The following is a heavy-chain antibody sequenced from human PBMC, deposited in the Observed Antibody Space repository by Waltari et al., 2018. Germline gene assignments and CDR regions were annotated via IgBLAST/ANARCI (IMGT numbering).Heavy chain of an antibody. D-gene: IGHD6-13*01. CDR2: IWYDGSNK. V-gene: IGHV3-33*01. CDR1: GFTFSSYG. CDR3: AREGIAAAGAFDY. Sequence: QVQLVESGGGVVQPGRSLRLSCAASGFTFSSYGMPWVRQAPGKGLEWVAVIWYDGSNKYYADSVKGRITISRDNSKNTLYLQMNSLRAEDTAVYYCAREGIAAAGAFDYWGQGTLVTVSS. J-gene: IGHJ4*02.